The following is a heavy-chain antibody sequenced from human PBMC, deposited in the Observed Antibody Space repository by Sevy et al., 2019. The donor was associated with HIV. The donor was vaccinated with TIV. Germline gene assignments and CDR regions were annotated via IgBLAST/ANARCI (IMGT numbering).Heavy chain of an antibody. V-gene: IGHV3-30*18. Sequence: GGSLRLSCAASGFTFSSYGRHWVRQAPGKGLEWVAVISYDGSNKYYADSVKGRFTISRDNSKNTLYLQMNSLRAEDTAVYYCAKVGLGYYYYGMDVWGQGTTVTVSS. CDR3: AKVGLGYYYYGMDV. CDR1: GFTFSSYG. J-gene: IGHJ6*02. CDR2: ISYDGSNK.